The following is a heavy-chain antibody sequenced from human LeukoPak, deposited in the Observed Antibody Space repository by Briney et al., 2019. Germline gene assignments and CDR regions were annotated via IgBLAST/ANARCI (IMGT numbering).Heavy chain of an antibody. D-gene: IGHD6-6*01. CDR3: ARLIGDRTIYDY. CDR1: GFTFRTYW. CDR2: INQGGSET. V-gene: IGHV3-7*01. J-gene: IGHJ4*02. Sequence: GGSLRLSCAASGFTFRTYWMSWVRQAPGKGLEWVASINQGGSETYYVESVKGRFTISRDNAMNSFFPQMNSLRAEDTAVYYCARLIGDRTIYDYWGQGTLVTVSS.